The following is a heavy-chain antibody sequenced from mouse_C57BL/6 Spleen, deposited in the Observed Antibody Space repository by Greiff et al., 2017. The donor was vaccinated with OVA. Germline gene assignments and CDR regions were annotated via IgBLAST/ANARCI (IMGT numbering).Heavy chain of an antibody. D-gene: IGHD6-1*01. CDR3: ARAPLYAMDY. CDR1: GFTFSSYT. CDR2: ISGGGGNT. V-gene: IGHV5-9*01. Sequence: EVQGMESGGGLVKPGGSLKLSCAASGFTFSSYTMSWVRQTPEKRLEWVATISGGGGNTYYPDSVKGRFTIARDNAKNTLYLQMSSLRSEDTALYYCARAPLYAMDYWGQGTSVTVSS. J-gene: IGHJ4*01.